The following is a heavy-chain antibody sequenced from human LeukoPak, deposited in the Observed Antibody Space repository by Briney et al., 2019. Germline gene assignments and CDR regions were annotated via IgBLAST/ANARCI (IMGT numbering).Heavy chain of an antibody. Sequence: ASVKDSSKASGYTFTGYYMHGGRQAPGQGLEWMGRINPNSGGTNYAQKFQGRVTMTRDTSISTAYMELSRLRSHDTAVYYCARDLSYLAGYWGQGTLVTVSS. CDR2: INPNSGGT. V-gene: IGHV1-2*06. D-gene: IGHD2/OR15-2a*01. CDR3: ARDLSYLAGY. CDR1: GYTFTGYY. J-gene: IGHJ4*02.